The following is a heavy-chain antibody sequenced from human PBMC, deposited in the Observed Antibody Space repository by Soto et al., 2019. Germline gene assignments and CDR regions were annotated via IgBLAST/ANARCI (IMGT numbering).Heavy chain of an antibody. Sequence: SETLSLTCTVSGGSISSGDHYWSWIRQPPGKGLEWIGYIYYSGTTYYNPPLKSRVTISVDTSKNQFSLRLSSVTAADTAVYYCATYYDSSGPTFDYWGQGTPVTVSS. CDR3: ATYYDSSGPTFDY. CDR1: GGSISSGDHY. CDR2: IYYSGTT. V-gene: IGHV4-30-4*01. J-gene: IGHJ4*02. D-gene: IGHD3-22*01.